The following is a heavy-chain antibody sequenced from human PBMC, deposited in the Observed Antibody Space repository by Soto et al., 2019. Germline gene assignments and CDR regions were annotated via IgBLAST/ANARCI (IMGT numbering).Heavy chain of an antibody. CDR1: GGSINNGGYY. V-gene: IGHV4-31*03. Sequence: SETLSLTCTVSGGSINNGGYYWNRVRQHPGKGLEWIGYIHYSGSTWYNPSLESRVTISVDTSKDQFSLKLRSVTAADTAVYYCARVRGSGSYAAYYFDSWGQGTLVTVSS. CDR2: IHYSGST. J-gene: IGHJ4*01. D-gene: IGHD3-10*01. CDR3: ARVRGSGSYAAYYFDS.